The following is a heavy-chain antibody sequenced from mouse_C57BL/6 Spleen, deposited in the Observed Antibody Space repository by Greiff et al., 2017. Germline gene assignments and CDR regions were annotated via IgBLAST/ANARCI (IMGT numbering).Heavy chain of an antibody. V-gene: IGHV1-61*01. CDR1: GYTFTSYW. CDR3: ARGSGSSPYWYFEV. J-gene: IGHJ1*03. D-gene: IGHD1-1*01. Sequence: QVQLQQPGAELVRPGSSVKLSCKASGYTFTSYWMDWVKQRPGQGLEWIGNIYPSDSETHYNQKFKDKATLTVDKSSSTAYMQLSSLTSEDSAVYYCARGSGSSPYWYFEVWGTGTTVTVSS. CDR2: IYPSDSET.